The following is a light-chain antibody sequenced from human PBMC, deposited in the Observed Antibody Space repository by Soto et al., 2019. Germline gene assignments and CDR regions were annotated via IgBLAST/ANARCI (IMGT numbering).Light chain of an antibody. J-gene: IGKJ3*01. CDR1: QSISSTY. Sequence: EIVLTQSPGTLSVSPGETATLSCRARQSISSTYLAWYQKKPGQAPRLLLYGAFNRATGIPDRFSGSGSGTDFTLTISRLEPEDYAFYYCQQYGSSSFAFGPGTKVEI. CDR2: GAF. V-gene: IGKV3-20*01. CDR3: QQYGSSSFA.